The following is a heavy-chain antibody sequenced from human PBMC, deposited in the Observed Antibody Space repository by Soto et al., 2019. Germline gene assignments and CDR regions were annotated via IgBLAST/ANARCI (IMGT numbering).Heavy chain of an antibody. CDR2: LFPSGTT. Sequence: PSETLSLTCGVSGGSLSGETYSWNWIRQPPGKGLEWIGYLFPSGTTYYNPSLKSRVTISIDVSKNQFSLSLTSLTAADTAVYYCARSREFDYWGQGTLVTVSS. J-gene: IGHJ4*02. CDR1: GGSLSGETYS. CDR3: ARSREFDY. V-gene: IGHV4-30-2*01.